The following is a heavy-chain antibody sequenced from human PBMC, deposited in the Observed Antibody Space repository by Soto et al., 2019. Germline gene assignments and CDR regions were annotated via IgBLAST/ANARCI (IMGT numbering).Heavy chain of an antibody. Sequence: GGSLRLSCTASGFTFGDYAMSWVRQAPGKGLEWVGFIRSKAYGGTTEYAASVKGRFTISRDDSKSIAYLQMNSLKTEDTAVYYCTRDWGYYDSSGYYSFDYWGQGTLVTVSS. V-gene: IGHV3-49*04. CDR2: IRSKAYGGTT. CDR1: GFTFGDYA. J-gene: IGHJ4*02. CDR3: TRDWGYYDSSGYYSFDY. D-gene: IGHD3-22*01.